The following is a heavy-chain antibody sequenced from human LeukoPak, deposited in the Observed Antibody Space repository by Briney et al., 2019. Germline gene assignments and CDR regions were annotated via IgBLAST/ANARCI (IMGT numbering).Heavy chain of an antibody. CDR1: GFTFNDFY. CDR2: VSGCGTSI. J-gene: IGHJ4*02. Sequence: GGSLRLLWAASGFTFNDFYVSWLPQAPGEGLEWVSYVSGCGTSIHYADSVTGRFSLSRHNAKNALFLQMNSLRAEDTAVYYCARDRGVAVSDYWGQGTLVSVSS. D-gene: IGHD3-10*01. CDR3: ARDRGVAVSDY. V-gene: IGHV3-11*01.